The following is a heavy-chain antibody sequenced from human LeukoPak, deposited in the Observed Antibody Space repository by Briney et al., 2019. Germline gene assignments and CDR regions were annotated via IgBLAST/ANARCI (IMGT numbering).Heavy chain of an antibody. D-gene: IGHD5-18*01. CDR2: IRYDGSNK. CDR1: GFTFSSYG. Sequence: GGSLRLSCAASGFTFSSYGMHWVRQAPGKGLEWVAFIRYDGSNKYYADSVKGRFTISRDNARNSLYLQMNTLRVEDTAVYYCARGADNYGYIFDYWGQGTLVTVPS. CDR3: ARGADNYGYIFDY. J-gene: IGHJ4*02. V-gene: IGHV3-30*02.